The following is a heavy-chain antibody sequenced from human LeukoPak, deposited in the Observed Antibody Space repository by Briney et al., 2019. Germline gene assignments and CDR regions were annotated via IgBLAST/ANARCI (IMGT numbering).Heavy chain of an antibody. CDR3: AKVGPNTMVRGESPNFDY. CDR2: IRYDGSNK. CDR1: GFTFSSYA. D-gene: IGHD3-10*01. V-gene: IGHV3-30*02. Sequence: SGGSLRLSCAASGFTFSSYAMHWVRQAPGKGLEWVAFIRYDGSNKYYADSVEGRFIISRDNSKNTLYLQMNSLRAEDTAVFYCAKVGPNTMVRGESPNFDYWGQGTLVTVSS. J-gene: IGHJ4*02.